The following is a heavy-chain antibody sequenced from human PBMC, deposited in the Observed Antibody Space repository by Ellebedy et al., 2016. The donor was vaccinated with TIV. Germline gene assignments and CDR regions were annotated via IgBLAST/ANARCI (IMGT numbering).Heavy chain of an antibody. J-gene: IGHJ4*02. V-gene: IGHV3-23*01. CDR1: GFTFNKYA. Sequence: GGSLRLXCAASGFTFNKYAMSWVRQAPGKGLEWVSTLGGNGNDDDGADFYADSVKGRFTISRDDSKNTLYLQMNSLRAEDTAVYYCAKGVYSSGWYDKYHFDYWGQGILVTVSS. CDR2: LGGNGNDDDGA. D-gene: IGHD6-19*01. CDR3: AKGVYSSGWYDKYHFDY.